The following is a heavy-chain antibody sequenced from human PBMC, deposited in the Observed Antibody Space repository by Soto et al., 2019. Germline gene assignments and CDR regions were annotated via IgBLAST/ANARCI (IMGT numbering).Heavy chain of an antibody. J-gene: IGHJ4*02. D-gene: IGHD2-2*01. Sequence: WRSLRLSCLASVFTFSKYGMHWMRQAPGQGLEWVAGIDYNEINQYYIDPVKGRFTISRDQSKKTLYLQMNSLGAEDTAVYYCARDFCPVPTCYDLWGQGVLVTVSS. CDR1: VFTFSKYG. CDR3: ARDFCPVPTCYDL. CDR2: IDYNEINQ. V-gene: IGHV3-33*01.